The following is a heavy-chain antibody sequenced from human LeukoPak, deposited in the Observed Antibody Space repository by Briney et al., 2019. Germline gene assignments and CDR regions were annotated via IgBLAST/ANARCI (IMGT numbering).Heavy chain of an antibody. CDR1: GFTFSSYG. J-gene: IGHJ1*01. V-gene: IGHV3-30*18. CDR3: AKTQGSGRQGYFQH. CDR2: ISYDGGNK. Sequence: GRSLRLSCAASGFTFSSYGMHWVRQAPGKGLEWVAVISYDGGNKYYADSVKGRFTISRDNSKNTLYLQMNSLRAEDTAVYYCAKTQGSGRQGYFQHWGQGTLVTVSS. D-gene: IGHD1-26*01.